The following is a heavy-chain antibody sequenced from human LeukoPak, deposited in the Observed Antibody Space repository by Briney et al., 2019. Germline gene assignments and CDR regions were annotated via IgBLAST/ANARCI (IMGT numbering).Heavy chain of an antibody. CDR1: GYTFTSYG. V-gene: IGHV1-18*01. J-gene: IGHJ4*02. Sequence: ASVKVSCKASGYTFTSYGISWVRQAPGQGLEWMGWISAYNGNTNYAQKLQGRVTMTRNTSISTAYMELSSLRSEDTAVYYCASFRYNDYWGQGTLVTVSS. CDR2: ISAYNGNT. D-gene: IGHD5-12*01. CDR3: ASFRYNDY.